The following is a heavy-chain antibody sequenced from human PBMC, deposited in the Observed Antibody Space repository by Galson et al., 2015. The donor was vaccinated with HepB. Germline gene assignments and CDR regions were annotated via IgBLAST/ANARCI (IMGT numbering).Heavy chain of an antibody. CDR2: INPNSGVT. D-gene: IGHD5-18*01. Sequence: SVTVSCKASGYDFSDFYIHWVRQAPGQGLEWMGWINPNSGVTRYADKFQGGVTMTRDTSITTAYLELRRLKSDDTAAYYCATALRGNNYGRDYHGMDVWGQGTTVTVSS. CDR3: ATALRGNNYGRDYHGMDV. J-gene: IGHJ6*02. CDR1: GYDFSDFY. V-gene: IGHV1-2*02.